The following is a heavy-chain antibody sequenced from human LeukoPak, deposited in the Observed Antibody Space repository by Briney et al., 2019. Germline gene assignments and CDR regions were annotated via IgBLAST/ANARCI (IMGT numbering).Heavy chain of an antibody. J-gene: IGHJ4*02. Sequence: SETLSLTCTVSDGSIREYYWSWIRQSPGKGLEWIGYIHSSGSTVYNPSLESRVTFSIGAPRNHFYLNMTSVTAADTAVYYCARGAALVTHKYFDYWGPGTLVTVTS. CDR3: ARGAALVTHKYFDY. D-gene: IGHD5-18*01. V-gene: IGHV4-59*08. CDR2: IHSSGST. CDR1: DGSIREYY.